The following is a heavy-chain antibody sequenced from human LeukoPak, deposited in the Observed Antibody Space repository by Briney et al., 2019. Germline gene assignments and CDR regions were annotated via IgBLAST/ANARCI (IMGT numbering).Heavy chain of an antibody. D-gene: IGHD3-9*01. J-gene: IGHJ2*01. CDR1: GGSIGSYY. CDR3: ARVVPDILTGYYPYWYFDL. Sequence: SETLSLTCTVSGGSIGSYYWSWIRQPAGKGLEWIGRIYTSGSTNYNPSLKSRVTMSVDTSKNQFSLKLSSVAAADTAVYYCARVVPDILTGYYPYWYFDLWGRGTLVTVSS. V-gene: IGHV4-4*07. CDR2: IYTSGST.